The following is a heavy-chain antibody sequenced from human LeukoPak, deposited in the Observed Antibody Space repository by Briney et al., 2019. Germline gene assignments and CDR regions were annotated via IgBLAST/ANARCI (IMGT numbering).Heavy chain of an antibody. J-gene: IGHJ4*02. CDR2: INPNSGGT. CDR3: ARWGILYGSGSSDY. Sequence: ASVKVSCKASGYTFTGYYMHWVRQAPGQGLEWMGWINPNSGGTNYAQKFQGRVTMTRDTSISTAYMELSRLRSDDTAVYYCARWGILYGSGSSDYWGQGTLVTVYS. D-gene: IGHD3-10*01. V-gene: IGHV1-2*02. CDR1: GYTFTGYY.